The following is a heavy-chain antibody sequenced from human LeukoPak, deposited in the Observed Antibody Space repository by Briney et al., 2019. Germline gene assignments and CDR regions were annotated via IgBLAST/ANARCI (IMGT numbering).Heavy chain of an antibody. D-gene: IGHD4-17*01. V-gene: IGHV1-2*02. CDR3: ASAAVYGDPTNPYFDY. Sequence: ASVKVSCKASGYTFTGYLMHWVRQAPGQGLEWVGWIDPNSGGTNYAQKFQVRVTMTSDTSINTAFMELSRLRSDDSAVYYCASAAVYGDPTNPYFDYCGQGTLVTVSS. J-gene: IGHJ4*02. CDR1: GYTFTGYL. CDR2: IDPNSGGT.